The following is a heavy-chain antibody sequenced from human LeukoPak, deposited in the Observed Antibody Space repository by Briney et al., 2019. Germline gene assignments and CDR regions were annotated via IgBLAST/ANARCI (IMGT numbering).Heavy chain of an antibody. CDR3: ARKLRLGGNWFDP. V-gene: IGHV1-69*13. J-gene: IGHJ5*02. Sequence: SVEVSCKTSGGTFTSYAITWVRQAPGQGLEWMGKIIPISGTTNYAQKFQGRVTFTADESTSTACMELSSLRSEDTALYYCARKLRLGGNWFDPWGQGTLVTVSS. D-gene: IGHD1-26*01. CDR1: GGTFTSYA. CDR2: IIPISGTT.